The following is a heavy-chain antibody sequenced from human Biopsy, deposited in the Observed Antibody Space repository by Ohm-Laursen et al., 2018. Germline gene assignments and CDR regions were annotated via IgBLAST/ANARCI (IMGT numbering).Heavy chain of an antibody. V-gene: IGHV4-4*07. CDR3: ARTPGKAVAGRFLDL. Sequence: SDTLSLTCSVSGSSTNDYFWSWIRQPAGETLEWIGRIYSSGGSSYNPSLKSRISMSMDTSNNQFSLTLTSVTAADTAVYYCARTPGKAVAGRFLDLWGRGTLVTVSS. CDR1: GSSTNDYF. CDR2: IYSSGGS. D-gene: IGHD6-19*01. J-gene: IGHJ2*01.